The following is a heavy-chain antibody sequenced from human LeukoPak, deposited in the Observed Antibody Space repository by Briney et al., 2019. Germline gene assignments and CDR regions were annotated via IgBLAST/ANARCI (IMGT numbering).Heavy chain of an antibody. D-gene: IGHD4-17*01. J-gene: IGHJ5*02. CDR3: AGNPRYGGFDYGVLNWFDP. CDR1: GGSISSYY. V-gene: IGHV4-59*01. CDR2: IYYSGST. Sequence: PSETLSLTCTVSGGSISSYYWSWIRQSPGKGLEWIGYIYYSGSTNYNPSLKSRVTISVDTSKNQFPLKLSSVTAADTAVYYCAGNPRYGGFDYGVLNWFDPWGQGTLVTVSS.